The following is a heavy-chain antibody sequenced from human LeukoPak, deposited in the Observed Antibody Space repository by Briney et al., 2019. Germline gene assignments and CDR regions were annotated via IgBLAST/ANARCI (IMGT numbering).Heavy chain of an antibody. J-gene: IGHJ4*02. V-gene: IGHV4-39*01. D-gene: IGHD3-10*01. CDR3: ARRLHYGSGSYYQFDY. CDR2: IYYSGST. Sequence: SETLFLTCTVSGGSISSSNYYWGWIRQPPGKGLEWIATIYYSGSTYYNPSLKSRVTISVDTSKNQFSLNLSSMTAADTAVYYCARRLHYGSGSYYQFDYWGQGTLVTVSS. CDR1: GGSISSSNYY.